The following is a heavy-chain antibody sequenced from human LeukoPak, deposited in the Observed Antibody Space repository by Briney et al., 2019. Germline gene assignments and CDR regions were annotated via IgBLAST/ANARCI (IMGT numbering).Heavy chain of an antibody. CDR2: IHDGGTP. Sequence: SETLSLTCGISGDSINNHDWWSWVRPPPGKGLEWIAEIHDGGTPNYNPSLKSRVTISVDKFKTQFSLNLNSVTAADTAVYYCVANGYYCLDQWGHGTLVTVSP. D-gene: IGHD5-18*01. J-gene: IGHJ4*01. V-gene: IGHV4/OR15-8*01. CDR3: VANGYYCLDQ. CDR1: GDSINNHDW.